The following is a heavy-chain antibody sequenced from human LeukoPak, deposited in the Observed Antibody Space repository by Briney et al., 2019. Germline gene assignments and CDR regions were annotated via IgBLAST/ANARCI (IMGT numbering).Heavy chain of an antibody. V-gene: IGHV3-7*03. D-gene: IGHD3-9*01. Sequence: GGSLRLSCAASGFTFSSYWMSWVRPAPGKGLEWVANIKQDGSEKYYVDSVKGRFTIYRDNAKNSLYLQMNSLRAEDTAVYYCARGALYYDILTGYYSYLFDYWGQGTLVTVSS. J-gene: IGHJ4*02. CDR1: GFTFSSYW. CDR3: ARGALYYDILTGYYSYLFDY. CDR2: IKQDGSEK.